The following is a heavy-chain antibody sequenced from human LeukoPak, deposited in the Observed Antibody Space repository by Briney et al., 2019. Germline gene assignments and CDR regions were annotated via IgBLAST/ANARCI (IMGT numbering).Heavy chain of an antibody. V-gene: IGHV3-7*03. Sequence: QTGGSLRLSCAASGFTFSSYWVTWVRQAPGEGLEWVANIKPDESEKYYLDSVKGRFTISRDNAKNSVYLQMNSLRAEDTAVYYCARGRFSFDYWGQGTLVTVSS. CDR3: ARGRFSFDY. J-gene: IGHJ4*02. CDR2: IKPDESEK. CDR1: GFTFSSYW.